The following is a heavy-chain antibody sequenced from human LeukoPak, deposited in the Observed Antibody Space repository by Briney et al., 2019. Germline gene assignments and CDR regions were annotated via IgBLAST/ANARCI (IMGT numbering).Heavy chain of an antibody. CDR2: IYYSGIT. D-gene: IGHD3-22*01. Sequence: SETLSLTCTVSGASISGSSHYFWGWIRQTPGKGLEWIGSIYYSGITNYTPSLKSRLTISVDTSRNQFSLKLSSVTAADTAVYYCASGYYYDSSGQYDYWGQGTLVTVSS. J-gene: IGHJ4*02. CDR1: GASISGSSHYF. CDR3: ASGYYYDSSGQYDY. V-gene: IGHV4-39*01.